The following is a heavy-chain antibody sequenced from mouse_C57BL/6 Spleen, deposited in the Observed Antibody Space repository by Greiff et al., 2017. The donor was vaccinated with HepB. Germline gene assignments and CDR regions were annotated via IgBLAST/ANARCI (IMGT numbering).Heavy chain of an antibody. CDR3: AREEYSNYVFAY. J-gene: IGHJ3*01. CDR1: GYTFTSYG. D-gene: IGHD2-5*01. Sequence: VQLQESGAELARPGASVKLSCKASGYTFTSYGISWVKQRTGQGLEWIGEIYPRSGNTYYNEKFKGKATLTADKSSSTADMELRSLTSEDSAVYFCAREEYSNYVFAYWGQGTLVTVSA. CDR2: IYPRSGNT. V-gene: IGHV1-81*01.